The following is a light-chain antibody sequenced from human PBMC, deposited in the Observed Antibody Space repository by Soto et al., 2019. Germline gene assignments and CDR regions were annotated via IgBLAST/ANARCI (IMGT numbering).Light chain of an antibody. CDR2: DAF. CDR1: QSVRSN. Sequence: EIVLTHSPATVSLSPCERATLSFSASQSVRSNLAWYQHKPGQAPRLLIYDAFNRATGIPARFSGSGSGTDYTLTSDSLQPEDIEIDYCQHRACGPRLIVGEGTKVDIK. V-gene: IGKV3-11*01. J-gene: IGKJ4*01. CDR3: QHRACGPRLI.